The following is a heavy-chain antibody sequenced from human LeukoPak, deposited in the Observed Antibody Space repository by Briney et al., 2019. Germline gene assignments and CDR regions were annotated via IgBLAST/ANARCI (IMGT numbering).Heavy chain of an antibody. CDR1: GFIFNNYA. CDR3: AKDGVSSGYHLDY. J-gene: IGHJ4*02. CDR2: LRAGGDGT. D-gene: IGHD3-22*01. V-gene: IGHV3-23*01. Sequence: GGFLRLSCVASGFIFNNYAMNWVRQAPGKGLEWVSILRAGGDGTYYADSVKGRFTISRDSFKNTLYLQMNSLRAEDTAIYYCAKDGVSSGYHLDYWGQGTLVTVSS.